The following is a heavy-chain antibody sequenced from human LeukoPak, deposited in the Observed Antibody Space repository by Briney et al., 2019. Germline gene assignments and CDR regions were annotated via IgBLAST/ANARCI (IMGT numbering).Heavy chain of an antibody. CDR2: ISWNSGSI. J-gene: IGHJ3*02. CDR1: GFTFDDYA. Sequence: GGSLRLSCAASGFTFDDYAMHWVRQAPGKGLEWVSGISWNSGSIGYADSVKGRFTISRDNAKNSLYLQMNSLRAEDTALYYCAKDTSPPYYYDSSPNAFDIWGQGTMVTVSS. CDR3: AKDTSPPYYYDSSPNAFDI. D-gene: IGHD3-22*01. V-gene: IGHV3-9*01.